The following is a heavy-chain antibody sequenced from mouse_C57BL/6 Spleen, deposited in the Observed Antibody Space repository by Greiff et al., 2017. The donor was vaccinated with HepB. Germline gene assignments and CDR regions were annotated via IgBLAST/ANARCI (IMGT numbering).Heavy chain of an antibody. CDR3: ARGIAQATWFAD. D-gene: IGHD3-2*02. V-gene: IGHV1-69*01. CDR1: GYTFTSYW. J-gene: IGHJ3*01. CDR2: IDPSDSYT. Sequence: QVQLQQPGAELVMPGASVKLSCKASGYTFTSYWMHWVKQRPGQGLEWIGEIDPSDSYTNYNQKFKGKSTLTVDKSSSTAYMQLSSLTSEDSAVYYCARGIAQATWFADWGQGTLVTVSA.